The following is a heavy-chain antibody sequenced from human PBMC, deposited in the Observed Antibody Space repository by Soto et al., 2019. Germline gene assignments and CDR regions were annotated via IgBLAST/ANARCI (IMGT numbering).Heavy chain of an antibody. D-gene: IGHD3-10*01. CDR3: ATAWFGRLDF. CDR2: INAGDGNR. Sequence: QVHLAQSGAEMKSPGASVKLSCRPSGPFPFSNYAMHWVRQAPGQRPEWVGWINAGDGNRRYSEKLQGRVTITRDTSATTVYMELSGLRSEDTAVYYCATAWFGRLDFWGQGSLVTVSS. V-gene: IGHV1-3*01. J-gene: IGHJ4*02. CDR1: GPFPFSNYA.